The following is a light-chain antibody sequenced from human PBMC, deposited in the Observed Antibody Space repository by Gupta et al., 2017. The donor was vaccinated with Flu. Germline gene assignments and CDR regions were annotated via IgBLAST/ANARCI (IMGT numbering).Light chain of an antibody. CDR3: QHFNSDSWT. CDR1: ENITSW. V-gene: IGKV1-5*03. Sequence: PSTLAASVGDRVSITCRASENITSWLAWYQQKPGKAPNFVIYKVPGLQGGVPSRFSGSGSGTEFTLTISSLQPDDFATYYCQHFNSDSWTLGQGTRV. CDR2: KVP. J-gene: IGKJ1*01.